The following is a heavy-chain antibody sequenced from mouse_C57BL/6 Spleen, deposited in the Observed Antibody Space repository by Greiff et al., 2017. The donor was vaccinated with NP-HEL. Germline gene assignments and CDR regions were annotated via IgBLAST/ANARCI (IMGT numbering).Heavy chain of an antibody. CDR3: ARIIVSRAMDY. V-gene: IGHV2-2*01. J-gene: IGHJ4*01. CDR1: GFSLTSYG. CDR2: IWSGGST. Sequence: VQLQQSGPGLVQPSQCLSITCTVSGFSLTSYGVHWVRQSPGKGLEWLGVIWSGGSTDYNAAFISRLSISKDNSKSQVFFKMNSLQADDTAIYYCARIIVSRAMDYWGQGTSVTVSS. D-gene: IGHD2-5*01.